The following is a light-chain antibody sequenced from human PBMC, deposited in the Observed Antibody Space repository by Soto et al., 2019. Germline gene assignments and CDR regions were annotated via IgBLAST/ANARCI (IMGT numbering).Light chain of an antibody. CDR3: QQYGNLTLT. V-gene: IGKV3-15*01. Sequence: ERVMTQSPATLSVSPGERATLSCRASQSVGSNLAWYQQKPGQAPRLLILCSSSRATGVPARFSGSGYGTNLTLTTNSLLSQDVAVYFCQQYGNLTLTFGPGTKVDIK. CDR1: QSVGSN. CDR2: CSS. J-gene: IGKJ3*01.